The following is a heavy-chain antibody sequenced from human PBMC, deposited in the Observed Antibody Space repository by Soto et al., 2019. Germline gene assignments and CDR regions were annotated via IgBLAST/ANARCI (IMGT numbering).Heavy chain of an antibody. D-gene: IGHD1-26*01. CDR1: GASVSSGNYY. CDR2: ISYSGST. V-gene: IGHV4-61*01. J-gene: IGHJ4*02. CDR3: ARGSGSYYAY. Sequence: QVQLQESGPGLVKPSETLSLTCTVSGASVSSGNYYWSWIRQPPGKGLECIGYISYSGSTNYNPSLKCRVTISIDTSKNQFSLKLSSVTAADTAVYYCARGSGSYYAYWGQGTLVTVSS.